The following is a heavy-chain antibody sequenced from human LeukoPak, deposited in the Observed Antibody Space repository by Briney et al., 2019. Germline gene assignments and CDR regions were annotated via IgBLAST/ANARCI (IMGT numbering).Heavy chain of an antibody. CDR1: GGSFSSYY. V-gene: IGHV4-59*01. CDR2: IYYSGRT. Sequence: SESLSLTCTVSGGSFSSYYWSWIRQPPGKGLEWSGYIYYSGRTNYNTSLKSRVTISVDTSKIQFSLRLSSVTAADTAVYYRARQNRADAFDVWGQGTMVTVSS. D-gene: IGHD1/OR15-1a*01. J-gene: IGHJ3*01. CDR3: ARQNRADAFDV.